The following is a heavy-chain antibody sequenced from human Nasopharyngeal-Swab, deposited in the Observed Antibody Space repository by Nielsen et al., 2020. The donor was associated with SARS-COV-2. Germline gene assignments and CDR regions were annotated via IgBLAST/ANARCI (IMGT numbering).Heavy chain of an antibody. CDR1: GFTCSRRA. D-gene: IGHD6-13*01. CDR3: ARGSSRGMFDY. CDR2: IGVSGTMT. V-gene: IGHV3-23*01. Sequence: GGALRLSWAASGFTCSRRALTGVRQAPGKGLEWVSAIGVSGTMTYYADFVRGRFTISRDNSKNTLYLQMNSLRAEDTAVYYCARGSSRGMFDYWGQGTLVTVSS. J-gene: IGHJ4*02.